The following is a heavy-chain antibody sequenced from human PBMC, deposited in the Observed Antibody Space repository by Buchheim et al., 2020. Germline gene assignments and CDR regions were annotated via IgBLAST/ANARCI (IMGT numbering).Heavy chain of an antibody. CDR3: ARDRPVRYYYYGMDV. Sequence: EVQLVESGGGLVQPGGSLRLSCAASGFTVSSNYMSWVRQAPGKGLEWVSVIYSGGSTYYADSVKGRFTISRDNSQNTLYLQMNSLRAEDTAVYYCARDRPVRYYYYGMDVWGQGTT. CDR1: GFTVSSNY. D-gene: IGHD3-10*02. V-gene: IGHV3-66*01. J-gene: IGHJ6*02. CDR2: IYSGGST.